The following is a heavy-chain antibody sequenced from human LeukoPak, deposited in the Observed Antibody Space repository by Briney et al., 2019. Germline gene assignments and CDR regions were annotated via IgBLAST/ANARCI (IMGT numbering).Heavy chain of an antibody. CDR1: GGSISSSNW. CDR2: IYHSGST. V-gene: IGHV4-4*02. J-gene: IGHJ4*02. D-gene: IGHD3-10*01. Sequence: PSGTLSLTCAVSGGSISSSNWWSWVRQPPGKGLEWIGEIYHSGSTNYNPSLKSRVTISVDKSKNQFSLKLSSVTAADTAVYYCARTNYGSGTNDDYWGQGTLVTVSS. CDR3: ARTNYGSGTNDDY.